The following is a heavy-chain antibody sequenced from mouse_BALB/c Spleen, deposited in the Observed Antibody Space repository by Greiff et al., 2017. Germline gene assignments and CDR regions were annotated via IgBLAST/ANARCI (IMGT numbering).Heavy chain of an antibody. CDR3: VRPLLTTVAAPFAY. D-gene: IGHD1-1*01. J-gene: IGHJ3*01. CDR2: IRSKSNNYAT. Sequence: GGGLVQPKGSLKLSCAASGFTFNTYAMNWVRQAPGKGLEWVARIRSKSNNYATYYADSVKDRFTISRDDSQSMLYLQMNNLKTEDTAMYYCVRPLLTTVAAPFAYWGQGTLVTVSA. V-gene: IGHV10-1*02. CDR1: GFTFNTYA.